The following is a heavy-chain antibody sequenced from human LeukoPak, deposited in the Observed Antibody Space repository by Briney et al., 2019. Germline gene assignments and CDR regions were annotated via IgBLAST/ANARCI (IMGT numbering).Heavy chain of an antibody. CDR1: GGSFSGYY. D-gene: IGHD5-24*01. J-gene: IGHJ4*02. V-gene: IGHV4-34*01. Sequence: PSETLSLTCAVYGGSFSGYYWSWIRQPPGKGLEWIGEINHSGSTNYNPSLKSRVTISVDTSKNQFSLKLSSVTAADTAVYYCAREQDGYKRQRTYYFDYWGQGTLVTVSS. CDR2: INHSGST. CDR3: AREQDGYKRQRTYYFDY.